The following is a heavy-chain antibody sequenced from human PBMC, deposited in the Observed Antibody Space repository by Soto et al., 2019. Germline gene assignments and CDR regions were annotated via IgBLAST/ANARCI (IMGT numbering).Heavy chain of an antibody. CDR2: FYYSGST. V-gene: IGHV4-39*01. CDR1: GGSISSGTYS. J-gene: IGHJ6*02. CDR3: ARLGGYCTTSCYDYDAMDV. Sequence: SETLALTCTVSGGSISSGTYSWGWIRQPPGKGLEWIGTFYYSGSTNYNPSLKSRVTMSVDTSKNQFSLKVSSVTAADTALYYCARLGGYCTTSCYDYDAMDVWGQGTTVS. D-gene: IGHD2-8*01.